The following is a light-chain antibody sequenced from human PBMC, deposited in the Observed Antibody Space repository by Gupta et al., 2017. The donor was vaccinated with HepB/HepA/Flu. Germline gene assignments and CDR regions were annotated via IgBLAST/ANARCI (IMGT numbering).Light chain of an antibody. V-gene: IGKV1-39*01. CDR1: QSISSY. CDR3: QQSYSTPL. J-gene: IGKJ3*01. CDR2: AAS. Sequence: DSQMTQSPSSLSASVGDRVTITCRASQSISSYLNWYQQKPGKAPKLLIYAASSLQSGVPSRCSGSGSGTDFTLTISSLQPEDFATYYCQQSYSTPLFGPGTKVDIK.